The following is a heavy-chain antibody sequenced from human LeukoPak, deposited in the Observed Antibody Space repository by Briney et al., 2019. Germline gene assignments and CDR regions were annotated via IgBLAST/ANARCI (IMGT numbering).Heavy chain of an antibody. CDR2: IYYGGST. V-gene: IGHV4-39*01. D-gene: IGHD2-15*01. CDR3: ARALGYCSGGSCTRGYNWFDP. CDR1: GDSISSNGYY. J-gene: IGHJ5*02. Sequence: KPSETLSLTCTVSGDSISSNGYYWGWIRQPPGKGLEWIGSIYYGGSTYYNPSPKSRVIISVDTSMNQFSLKLSFVTTADTAVYYCARALGYCSGGSCTRGYNWFDPWGQGTLVTVPS.